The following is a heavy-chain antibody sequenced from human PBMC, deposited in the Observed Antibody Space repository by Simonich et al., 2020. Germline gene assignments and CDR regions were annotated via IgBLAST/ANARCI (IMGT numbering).Heavy chain of an antibody. CDR2: IYYSGST. Sequence: QLQLQESGPGLVKHSETLSLTCTVSGGSISSSSYYWGWIRQPPGKGLEWIGSIYYSGSTYYNPSLKSRVTISVDTSKNQFSLKLSSVTAADTAVYYCARHAGFAFDIWGQGTMVTVSS. V-gene: IGHV4-39*01. CDR1: GGSISSSSYY. CDR3: ARHAGFAFDI. D-gene: IGHD6-13*01. J-gene: IGHJ3*02.